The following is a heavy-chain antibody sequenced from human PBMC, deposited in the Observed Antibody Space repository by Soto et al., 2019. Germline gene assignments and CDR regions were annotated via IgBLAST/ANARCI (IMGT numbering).Heavy chain of an antibody. CDR2: IHSDGSST. CDR3: ARGDHGAFDL. V-gene: IGHV3-74*01. Sequence: EVQLLESGGGLVQPGESLRLSCAASGFTFSYYWMHWVRQAPGMGLVWVSRIHSDGSSTTYADSVKGRFTISRDNARNTLYLQMNSLRAEDTAVYYCARGDHGAFDLWGQGTVVTVSS. CDR1: GFTFSYYW. J-gene: IGHJ3*01.